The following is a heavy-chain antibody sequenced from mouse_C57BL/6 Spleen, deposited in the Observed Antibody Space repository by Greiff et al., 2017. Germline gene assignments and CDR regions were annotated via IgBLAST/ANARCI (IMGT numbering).Heavy chain of an antibody. CDR2: IDPENGDT. CDR3: TLSQATFAY. V-gene: IGHV14-4*01. D-gene: IGHD3-2*02. J-gene: IGHJ3*01. Sequence: EVQLQESGAELVRPGASVKLSCTASGFNIKDDYMHWVKQRPEQGLEWIGWIDPENGDTEYASKFQGKATITADTSSNTAYLQLSSLTSEDTAVYYCTLSQATFAYWGQGTLVTVSA. CDR1: GFNIKDDY.